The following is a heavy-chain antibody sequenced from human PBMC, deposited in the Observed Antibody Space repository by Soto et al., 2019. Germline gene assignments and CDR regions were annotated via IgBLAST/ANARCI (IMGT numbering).Heavy chain of an antibody. CDR1: GLTFRSYW. J-gene: IGHJ5*02. CDR2: INGDGSET. D-gene: IGHD1-7*01. V-gene: IGHV3-7*03. CDR3: ARETITGTTMWFDP. Sequence: GGSLRLSCAASGLTFRSYWMSWVRQAPGKGLEWVANINGDGSETYYADSVKGRFTISRDNAKNSLYLQMNSLRAEDTAVYYCARETITGTTMWFDPWGQGTLVTVSS.